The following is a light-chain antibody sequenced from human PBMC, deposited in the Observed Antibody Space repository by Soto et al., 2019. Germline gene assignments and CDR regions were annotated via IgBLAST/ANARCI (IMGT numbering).Light chain of an antibody. V-gene: IGKV3-15*01. J-gene: IGKJ4*01. CDR1: QSVSYN. CDR2: GAF. Sequence: EIVMTQSPATLSVSPGERATLSCRASQSVSYNLAWYQQKPGQGPRLLIYGAFTRATGIPARFSGSGSGTEVHLTISRLQSEDFGVYYCQQYKNWPPLTFGGGTKVEIK. CDR3: QQYKNWPPLT.